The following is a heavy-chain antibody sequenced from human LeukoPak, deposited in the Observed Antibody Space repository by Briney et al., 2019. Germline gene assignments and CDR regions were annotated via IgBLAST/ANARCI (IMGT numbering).Heavy chain of an antibody. Sequence: GESLKISCKGSGHSFTSYWIGWVRQMPGKGLEWMGIIYPGDSDTRYSPSFQGQVTISADKSISTAYLQWSSLRAPDTAMYYCARGFRCVSSSCYYFDYWGQGTLVTVSS. V-gene: IGHV5-51*01. CDR2: IYPGDSDT. J-gene: IGHJ4*02. CDR3: ARGFRCVSSSCYYFDY. D-gene: IGHD2-2*01. CDR1: GHSFTSYW.